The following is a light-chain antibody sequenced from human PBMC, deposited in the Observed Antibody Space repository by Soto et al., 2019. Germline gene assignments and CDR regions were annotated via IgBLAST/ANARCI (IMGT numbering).Light chain of an antibody. J-gene: IGKJ1*01. CDR1: QGISNY. CDR3: QKYDSAPWT. V-gene: IGKV1-27*01. Sequence: DIQMTQSPSSLSASVGDRVTITCRASQGISNYLAWYQQKPGKVPKLLIYVASTLQSVVPSRFNGSGSATDFPLTISSQQPEDVATYYWQKYDSAPWTFGPGTKVEIK. CDR2: VAS.